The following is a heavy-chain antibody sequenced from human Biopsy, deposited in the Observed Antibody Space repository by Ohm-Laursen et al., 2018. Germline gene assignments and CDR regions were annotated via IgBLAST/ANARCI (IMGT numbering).Heavy chain of an antibody. CDR1: GFNFSAYG. CDR3: AKDRYNYTPIGGFSMDV. J-gene: IGHJ6*02. V-gene: IGHV3-30*02. D-gene: IGHD5-18*01. CDR2: IFYDGSNT. Sequence: SLRLSCAAPGFNFSAYGMQWVRQAPGKGLEWVAFIFYDGSNTYYADSVKGRFTISRDNSRDTLYLQMSSLRAEDTAVYYCAKDRYNYTPIGGFSMDVWGQGTTVTVSS.